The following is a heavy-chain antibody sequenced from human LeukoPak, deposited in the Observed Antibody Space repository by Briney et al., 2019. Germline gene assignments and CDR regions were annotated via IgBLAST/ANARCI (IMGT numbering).Heavy chain of an antibody. D-gene: IGHD3-22*01. CDR3: ASLGESSDYYWHFQH. CDR1: GVSISSYY. V-gene: IGHV4-4*07. Sequence: PSETLSLTCTVSGVSISSYYWNWIRQPAGKGLEWIGRIHTSGSTIYNPSLKSRVTFSVDTSKNQFSLKLSSVTAADTAVCYCASLGESSDYYWHFQHWGQGTLITVSS. J-gene: IGHJ1*01. CDR2: IHTSGST.